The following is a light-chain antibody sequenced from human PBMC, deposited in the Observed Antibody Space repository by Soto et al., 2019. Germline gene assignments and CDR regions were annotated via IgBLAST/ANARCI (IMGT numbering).Light chain of an antibody. V-gene: IGLV2-14*03. J-gene: IGLJ2*01. Sequence: QSVLTQPASVSGSPGQSITISCTGTSSGVGGYNYVSWYQQHPDKAPQLMIFDVSNRPSGISDRFSGSKSGNTASLTISGLQAEDEADYYCSSYTSTNTLVFGGGTKVTVL. CDR3: SSYTSTNTLV. CDR1: SSGVGGYNY. CDR2: DVS.